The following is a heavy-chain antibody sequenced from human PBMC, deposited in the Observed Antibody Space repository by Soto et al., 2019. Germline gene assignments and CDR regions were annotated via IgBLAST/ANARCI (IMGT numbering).Heavy chain of an antibody. J-gene: IGHJ4*02. V-gene: IGHV1-3*01. CDR1: GYTFTSYA. CDR2: INAGNGNT. D-gene: IGHD1-7*01. CDR3: ARDKSMRGTGTTDY. Sequence: GASVKVSCKASGYTFTSYAMHWVRQAPGQRLEWMGWINAGNGNTKYSQKFQGRVTITRDTSASTAYMELSSLRSEDTAVYYCARDKSMRGTGTTDYWGQGTLVTVSS.